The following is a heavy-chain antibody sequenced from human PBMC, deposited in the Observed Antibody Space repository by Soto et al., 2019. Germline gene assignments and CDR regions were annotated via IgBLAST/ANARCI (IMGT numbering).Heavy chain of an antibody. V-gene: IGHV3-23*01. CDR3: EKNGDCFGTNGDPRYVH. CDR1: GFTFSTYA. CDR2: ISSSGDST. D-gene: IGHD3-3*01. J-gene: IGHJ1*01. Sequence: PVGSLRLSCAASGFTFSTYAMSWVRQAPGKGLYWVSSISSSGDSTKYADSVKGRFTISRDNSKKTLYLQINDLRAADTAIYYCEKNGDCFGTNGDPRYVHWV.